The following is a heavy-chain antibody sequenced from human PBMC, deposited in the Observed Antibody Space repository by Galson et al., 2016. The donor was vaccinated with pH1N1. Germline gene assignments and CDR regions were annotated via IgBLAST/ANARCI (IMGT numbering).Heavy chain of an antibody. D-gene: IGHD4-17*01. CDR3: AKDHCSHGDTNCFYFDL. Sequence: SLRLSCAASGFTFDAFAMHWVRQVPGVGLEWVSVITWNSHVIDYADSVKGRFTISRDNARNSLYLQMNNLRPEDSAFYFCAKDHCSHGDTNCFYFDLWGRGTLVTVSS. V-gene: IGHV3-9*01. CDR2: ITWNSHVI. CDR1: GFTFDAFA. J-gene: IGHJ2*01.